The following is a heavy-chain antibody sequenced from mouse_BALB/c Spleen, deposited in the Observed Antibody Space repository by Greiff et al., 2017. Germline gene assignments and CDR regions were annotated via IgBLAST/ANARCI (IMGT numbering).Heavy chain of an antibody. CDR1: GFTIKDYY. V-gene: IGHV14-1*02. CDR3: ARRWYDGDY. D-gene: IGHD2-14*01. J-gene: IGHJ2*01. Sequence: VQLQQSGAELVRPGAFVKLSCKASGFTIKDYYMPWVKQRPEQGLEWIGWIDPENGNTIYDPKFQGKASITADTSSNTAYLQRSSLTSEDTAVYYGARRWYDGDYWGQGTTLTVSS. CDR2: IDPENGNT.